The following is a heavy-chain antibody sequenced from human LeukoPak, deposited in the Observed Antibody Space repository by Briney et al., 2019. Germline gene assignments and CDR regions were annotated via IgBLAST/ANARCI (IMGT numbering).Heavy chain of an antibody. D-gene: IGHD2-15*01. V-gene: IGHV1-69*05. J-gene: IGHJ4*02. CDR2: IIPIFGTA. CDR1: GGTFSSYA. Sequence: SVKVSCKASGGTFSSYAISWVRQAPGQGLEWMGGIIPIFGTANYAQKFQGRVTITTDESTSTAYVELSSLRSEDTAVYYCATVAGGGNFDYWGQGTLVTVSS. CDR3: ATVAGGGNFDY.